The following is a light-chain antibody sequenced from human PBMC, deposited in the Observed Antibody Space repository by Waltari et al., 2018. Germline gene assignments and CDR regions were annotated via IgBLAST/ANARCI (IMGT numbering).Light chain of an antibody. V-gene: IGLV1-44*01. CDR2: KNN. CDR3: ASWDDSLNGV. CDR1: SSNIGMHT. J-gene: IGLJ3*02. Sequence: QSVLTQPPSASGTPGQRVTISCSGRSSNIGMHTVNWYQQLPGTAPKHPISKNNQRPSGVPDRFAAYKAGTSASLAISGLQSEDEADYYCASWDDSLNGVFGGGTKLTVL.